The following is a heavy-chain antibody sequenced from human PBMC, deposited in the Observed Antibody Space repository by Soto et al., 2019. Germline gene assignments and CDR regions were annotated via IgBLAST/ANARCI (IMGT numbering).Heavy chain of an antibody. J-gene: IGHJ3*02. CDR1: GVSVSSGSYY. D-gene: IGHD5-12*01. CDR3: ARFSVASDAFDI. CDR2: IYYSGST. Sequence: SETLCLTCTVSGVSVSSGSYYWSWIRQPPGKGLEWIGYIYYSGSTNYNPSLKSRVTISVDTSKNQFSLKLNSVTAADTAVYYCARFSVASDAFDIWGQGTMVTVSS. V-gene: IGHV4-61*01.